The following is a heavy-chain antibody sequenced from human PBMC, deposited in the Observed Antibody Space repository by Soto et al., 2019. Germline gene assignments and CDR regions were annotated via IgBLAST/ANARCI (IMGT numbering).Heavy chain of an antibody. CDR1: GGSISSGCYS. CDR3: ANDPGYSLDY. D-gene: IGHD5-12*01. CDR2: IYYSGST. V-gene: IGHV4-61*01. J-gene: IGHJ4*02. Sequence: PEETLSLTCAVAGGSISSGCYSWRWIRQPPGKGLEWIGYIYYSGSTNYNPSLKSRIIISVDTSKNQFSLQLNSVTPEDAAVYYCANDPGYSLDYWGQGTQVTVSS.